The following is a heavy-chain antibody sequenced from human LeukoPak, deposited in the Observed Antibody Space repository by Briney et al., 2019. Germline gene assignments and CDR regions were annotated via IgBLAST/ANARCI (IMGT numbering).Heavy chain of an antibody. CDR2: IIPIFGTA. D-gene: IGHD2-2*01. CDR1: GGTFSSYA. V-gene: IGHV1-69*13. J-gene: IGHJ6*02. CDR3: ARGVVPAADYYYYGMDV. Sequence: SVKVSCKASGGTFSSYAISWVRQAPGQGLEWMGGIIPIFGTANYAQKFQGRVTITADESTSTAYMELSSLRSEDTAAYYCARGVVPAADYYYYGMDVWGQGTTVTVSS.